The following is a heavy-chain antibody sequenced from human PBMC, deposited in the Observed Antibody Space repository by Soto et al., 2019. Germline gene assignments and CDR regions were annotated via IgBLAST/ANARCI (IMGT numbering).Heavy chain of an antibody. CDR3: ARTSLVVPAATREDY. D-gene: IGHD2-15*01. Sequence: EVQLVESGGGLVQPGGSLRLSCAASGFTFSSYWMHWVRQAPGKGLVWVSRINSDGSSTSYADSVKGRFTISRDNAKNAVYRIMNSLRAEGTAVYYCARTSLVVPAATREDYWGQGTLVTVSS. CDR1: GFTFSSYW. J-gene: IGHJ4*02. CDR2: INSDGSST. V-gene: IGHV3-74*01.